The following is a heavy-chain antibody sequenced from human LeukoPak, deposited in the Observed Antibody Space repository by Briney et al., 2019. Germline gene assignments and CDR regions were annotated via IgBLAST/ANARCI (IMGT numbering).Heavy chain of an antibody. V-gene: IGHV3-7*01. D-gene: IGHD6-13*01. J-gene: IGHJ3*02. CDR3: ARDTSPSIAAVGYDAFDI. Sequence: PGGSLRLSCAASGFTFSSYWMSWVRQAPGKGLDWVANIRQDGTEKYYMDSVKGRFTISRDNAKNSLYLQMNSLRAEDTAVYYCARDTSPSIAAVGYDAFDIWGQGTMVTVSS. CDR2: IRQDGTEK. CDR1: GFTFSSYW.